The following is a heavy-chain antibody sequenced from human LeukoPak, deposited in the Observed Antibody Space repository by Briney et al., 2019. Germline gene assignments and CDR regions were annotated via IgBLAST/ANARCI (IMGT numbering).Heavy chain of an antibody. J-gene: IGHJ4*02. D-gene: IGHD3-10*01. CDR2: INHSGST. CDR3: ARIPKPVRGVIIKSEPIDC. V-gene: IGHV4-34*01. CDR1: GGSFSGYY. Sequence: PSETLSLTCAVYGGSFSGYYWSWIRQPPGKGLEWIGEINHSGSTNYNPSLKSRVTISVDTSKNQFSLKLSSVTAADTAVYYCARIPKPVRGVIIKSEPIDCWGQGTLVTVSS.